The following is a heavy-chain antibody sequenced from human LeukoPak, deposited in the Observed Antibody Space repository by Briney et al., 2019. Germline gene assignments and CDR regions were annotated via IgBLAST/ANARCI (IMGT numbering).Heavy chain of an antibody. CDR1: GGSISSSSYN. CDR2: IYYSGST. Sequence: SETLSLTCTVSGGSISSSSYNWDWIRQPPGKGLEWIGNIYYSGSTYYNPSLKSRVTISVDTSKNQFSLKLSSATAADSAVYYCARDYGGNPYFDYWGQGTLVTVSS. J-gene: IGHJ4*02. V-gene: IGHV4-39*02. D-gene: IGHD4-23*01. CDR3: ARDYGGNPYFDY.